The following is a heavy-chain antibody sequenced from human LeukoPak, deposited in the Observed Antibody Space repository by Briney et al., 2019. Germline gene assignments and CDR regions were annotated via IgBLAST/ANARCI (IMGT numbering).Heavy chain of an antibody. CDR1: GGTFSSYA. D-gene: IGHD6-13*01. CDR2: IIPIFGTA. Sequence: ASVKVSCKASGGTFSSYAISWVRQAPGQGLEWMGGIIPIFGTANYAQKFQGRVTITADESTSTAYMELSSLRSEDTAVYYCARRGYSSTNYYYYDMDVWGQGTTVTVSS. CDR3: ARRGYSSTNYYYYDMDV. J-gene: IGHJ6*02. V-gene: IGHV1-69*13.